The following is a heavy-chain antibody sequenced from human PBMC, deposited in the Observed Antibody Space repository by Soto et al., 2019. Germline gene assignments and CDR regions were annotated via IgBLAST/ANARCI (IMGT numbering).Heavy chain of an antibody. CDR1: GYRFAGYG. CDR2: IDPSDSYT. D-gene: IGHD2-2*01. CDR3: ASSPRGYCSSTSCRELGNYYGMDV. J-gene: IGHJ6*02. V-gene: IGHV5-10-1*01. Sequence: GESMRISCRGSGYRFAGYGGSWVRQMPGKGLEWMGRIDPSDSYTNYSPSFQGHVTISADKSISTAYLQWSSLKASDTAMYYCASSPRGYCSSTSCRELGNYYGMDVWGQGTTVTVSS.